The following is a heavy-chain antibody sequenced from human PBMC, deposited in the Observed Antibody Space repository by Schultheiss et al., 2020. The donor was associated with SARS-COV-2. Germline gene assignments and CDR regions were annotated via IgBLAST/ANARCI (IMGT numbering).Heavy chain of an antibody. CDR1: GGSISSGGYY. J-gene: IGHJ2*01. CDR2: IYYSGST. V-gene: IGHV4-61*08. Sequence: SQTLSLTCTVSGGSISSGGYYWSWIRQHPGKGLEWIGYIYYSGSTNYNPSLRSRVTISLDTSKNQFSLKVTSLTAADTAMYYCARRGFAWFFDLWGRGTLVTVSS. CDR3: ARRGFAWFFDL.